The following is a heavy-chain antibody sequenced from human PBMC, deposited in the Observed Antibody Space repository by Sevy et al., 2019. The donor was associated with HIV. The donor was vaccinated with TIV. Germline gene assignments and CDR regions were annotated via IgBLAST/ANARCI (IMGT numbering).Heavy chain of an antibody. CDR3: AKGGSGGIDHYGMDV. D-gene: IGHD6-25*01. V-gene: IGHV3-30*02. Sequence: GGSLRLSCAASGFRFNNFGMYWVRQAPGKGLEGVAFIRYDGINKYYVDSVKGRSTISRDNSKDTLYLEMKSLRLEDTAIYYCAKGGSGGIDHYGMDVWRQGTTVTVSS. J-gene: IGHJ6*02. CDR2: IRYDGINK. CDR1: GFRFNNFG.